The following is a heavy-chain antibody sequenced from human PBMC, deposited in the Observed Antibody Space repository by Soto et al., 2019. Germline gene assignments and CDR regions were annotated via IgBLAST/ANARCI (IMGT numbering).Heavy chain of an antibody. CDR2: INPSGGST. D-gene: IGHD4-17*01. Sequence: QVQLVQSGAEVKKPGASVKVSCKASGYTFTSYYMHWVRQAPGQGLEWMGIINPSGGSTSYAQKFQGRVTITADKSTSTAYMELSSLRSEDTAVYYCAANDYGGNSDFQHWGQGTLVTVSS. V-gene: IGHV1-46*01. CDR3: AANDYGGNSDFQH. J-gene: IGHJ1*01. CDR1: GYTFTSYY.